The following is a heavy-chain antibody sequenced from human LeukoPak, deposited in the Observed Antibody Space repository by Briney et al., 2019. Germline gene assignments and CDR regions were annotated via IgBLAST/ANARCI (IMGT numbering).Heavy chain of an antibody. CDR1: GFTFSSYA. J-gene: IGHJ6*03. Sequence: PGGSLRLSCAASGFTFSSYAMSWVRQAPGKGLEWVANIKQDGSEKYYVDSVKGRFTISRDNAKNSLYLQMNSLRAEDTAVYYCARDAHDYYYYMDVWGKGTTVTVSS. V-gene: IGHV3-7*01. CDR2: IKQDGSEK. CDR3: ARDAHDYYYYMDV.